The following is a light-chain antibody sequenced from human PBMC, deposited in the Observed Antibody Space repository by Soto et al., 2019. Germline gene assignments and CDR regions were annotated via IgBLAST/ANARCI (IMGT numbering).Light chain of an antibody. J-gene: IGLJ1*01. CDR3: SSYTSSTTLYG. Sequence: QSVLTQLASVSGSPGQSIAISRAGTSSDVGGYNYVSWYQQHPGKAPKLMIYEVSNRPAGDSNRFSGSKSGNPASLTISGLQAEDAADYHCSSYTSSTTLYGFGTGTKVNVL. CDR1: SSDVGGYNY. V-gene: IGLV2-14*01. CDR2: EVS.